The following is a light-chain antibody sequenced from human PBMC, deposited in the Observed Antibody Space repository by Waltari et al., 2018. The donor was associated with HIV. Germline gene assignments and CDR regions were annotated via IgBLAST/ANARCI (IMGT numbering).Light chain of an antibody. CDR3: SSYAGNNNVV. J-gene: IGLJ1*01. CDR1: SSDVGGYNY. Sequence: QSALTQPPSASGSPGQSVTISCTGTSSDVGGYNYVSWYQQHPGKAPKLIIYEVSRRPSGVPDRFSGSKSGSTASLTVSGLQADDEADYYCSSYAGNNNVVFGTGTKVTVL. CDR2: EVS. V-gene: IGLV2-8*01.